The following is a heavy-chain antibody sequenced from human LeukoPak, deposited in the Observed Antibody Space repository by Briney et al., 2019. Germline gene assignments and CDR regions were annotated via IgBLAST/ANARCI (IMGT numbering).Heavy chain of an antibody. V-gene: IGHV3-23*01. Sequence: GGSLRLSCAASGFTFSGYAMSWARLAPGEGLEWVSAITAGGDSTYYAESVKGRFTISRDNLKNMVFLQMSTLRAEDTAIYYCAKSHASIWNVYDYWGQGTLVTVSS. CDR3: AKSHASIWNVYDY. D-gene: IGHD6-13*01. CDR2: ITAGGDST. J-gene: IGHJ4*02. CDR1: GFTFSGYA.